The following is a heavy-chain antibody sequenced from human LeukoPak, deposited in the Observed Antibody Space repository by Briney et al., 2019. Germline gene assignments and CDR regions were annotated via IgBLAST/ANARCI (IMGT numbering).Heavy chain of an antibody. CDR3: ARVSRWALNHIPHY. D-gene: IGHD1-14*01. CDR2: IKQDGSEK. Sequence: TGGSLRLSCAASGFTFSTYWMSWVRQAPGKGLEWVANIKQDGSEKYYVDSVKGRFTISRDNAKNSLYLQMNSLRAEDTAVYYCARVSRWALNHIPHYWGQGTLVTVSS. J-gene: IGHJ4*02. CDR1: GFTFSTYW. V-gene: IGHV3-7*03.